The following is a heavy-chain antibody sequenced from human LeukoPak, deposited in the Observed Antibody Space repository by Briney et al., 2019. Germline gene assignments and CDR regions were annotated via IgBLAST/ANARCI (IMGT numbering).Heavy chain of an antibody. Sequence: SETLSLTCTVSGGSVNNYYWGWIRQPPGMGLDWIGIVYYSGSTYYNPSLKSRVTISVDTSKNQFSLKLSSVTAADTAVYYCARHRYSGYLDDYWGQGTLVTVSS. V-gene: IGHV4-39*01. CDR3: ARHRYSGYLDDY. J-gene: IGHJ4*02. D-gene: IGHD5-12*01. CDR1: GGSVNNYY. CDR2: VYYSGST.